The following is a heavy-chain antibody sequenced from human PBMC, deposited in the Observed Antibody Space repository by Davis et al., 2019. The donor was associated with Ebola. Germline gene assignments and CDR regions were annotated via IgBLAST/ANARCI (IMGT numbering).Heavy chain of an antibody. Sequence: PGGSLRLSCAASGFIFSNYAMSWVRQAPGMGLEWVSAINNGGSSTYYADSVKGRFTISRDNSKDTLFLHMNSLGAEDTAVYYCAKGSSGYRPYYFDSWGQGTLVTVSS. V-gene: IGHV3-23*01. CDR2: INNGGSST. J-gene: IGHJ4*02. CDR3: AKGSSGYRPYYFDS. CDR1: GFIFSNYA. D-gene: IGHD3-22*01.